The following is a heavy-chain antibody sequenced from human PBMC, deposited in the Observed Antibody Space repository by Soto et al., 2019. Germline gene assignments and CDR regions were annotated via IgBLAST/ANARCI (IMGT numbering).Heavy chain of an antibody. V-gene: IGHV2-5*02. CDR3: AHGIAAAGPGEDWFDP. CDR2: IYWDDDK. D-gene: IGHD6-13*01. J-gene: IGHJ5*02. CDR1: GFSLSTSGVG. Sequence: SGPTLVNPTQPLTLTCTFSGFSLSTSGVGVGWIRQPPGKALEWLALIYWDDDKRYSPSLKSRLTITKDTSKNQVVLTMTNMDPVDTATYYCAHGIAAAGPGEDWFDPWGQGTLVTVSS.